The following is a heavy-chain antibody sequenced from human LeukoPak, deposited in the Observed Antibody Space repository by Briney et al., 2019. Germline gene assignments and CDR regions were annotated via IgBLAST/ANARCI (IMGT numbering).Heavy chain of an antibody. D-gene: IGHD2-8*01. J-gene: IGHJ4*02. V-gene: IGHV3-7*01. CDR1: GLTFSSYW. Sequence: GGSLRLSCAASGLTFSSYWMSWVRQAPGKGLEWVANIKQDGSEKYYVDSVKGRFTFSRDNSENTLYLQMNSLRAEDTAVYYCAKEYCSNSVCHSLDYWGQGTLVTVSS. CDR3: AKEYCSNSVCHSLDY. CDR2: IKQDGSEK.